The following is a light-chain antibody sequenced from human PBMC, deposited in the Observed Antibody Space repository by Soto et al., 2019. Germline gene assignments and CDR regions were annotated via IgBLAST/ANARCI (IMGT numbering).Light chain of an antibody. V-gene: IGLV2-23*01. J-gene: IGLJ3*02. CDR2: EGS. CDR3: CSYAGSRV. Sequence: QSVLTQPASVSGSPGQSITISCTGTSSDVGSYNLVSWYQQHPGKAPKLMIYEGSKRPSGVSNRFSGSKSGNTASLTISGLQAGDEADYYCCSYAGSRVFGGGTQLTVL. CDR1: SSDVGSYNL.